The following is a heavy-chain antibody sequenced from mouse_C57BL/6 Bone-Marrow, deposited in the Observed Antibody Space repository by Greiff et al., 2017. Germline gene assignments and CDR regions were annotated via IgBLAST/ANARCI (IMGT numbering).Heavy chain of an antibody. D-gene: IGHD2-3*01. CDR1: GYAFSSSW. CDR2: IYPGDGDT. V-gene: IGHV1-82*01. J-gene: IGHJ2*01. Sequence: VQLQQSGPELVKPGASVKISCKASGYAFSSSWMNWVKQRPGKGLEWIGRIYPGDGDTNYNGKFKGKATLTADKSSSTAYMQLSSLTSEDSAVYFCARSWLLQGYGGQGTTLTVSS. CDR3: ARSWLLQGY.